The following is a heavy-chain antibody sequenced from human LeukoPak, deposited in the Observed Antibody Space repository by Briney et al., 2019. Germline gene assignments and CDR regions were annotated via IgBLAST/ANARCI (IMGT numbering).Heavy chain of an antibody. J-gene: IGHJ4*02. CDR2: ISQDVSHK. D-gene: IGHD5-12*01. CDR1: GFTFSSYW. V-gene: IGHV3-7*01. Sequence: PGGSLRLSCAASGFTFSSYWMSWVRQAPGKGLQSVAYISQDVSHKYYVDSVKGRFTISRDNDKNSLHLEMTSLRAEDTALYYCARVGYNGWNFENWGQGTLVTVSS. CDR3: ARVGYNGWNFEN.